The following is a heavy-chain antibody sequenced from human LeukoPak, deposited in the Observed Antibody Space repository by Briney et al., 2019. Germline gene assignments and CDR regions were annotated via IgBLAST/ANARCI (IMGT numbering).Heavy chain of an antibody. V-gene: IGHV1-46*01. CDR2: INPSGGST. Sequence: ASVKVSCKASGYTFTSYYMHWVRQAPGQGLEWMGIINPSGGSTSYAQKFQGRVTMTRDTSTSTVYMELSSLRSEDTAAYYCARDSPVATIWDAFDIWGQGTMVTVSS. J-gene: IGHJ3*02. CDR1: GYTFTSYY. CDR3: ARDSPVATIWDAFDI. D-gene: IGHD5-12*01.